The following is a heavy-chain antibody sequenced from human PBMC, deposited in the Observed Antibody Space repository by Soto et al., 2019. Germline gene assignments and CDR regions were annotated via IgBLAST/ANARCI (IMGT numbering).Heavy chain of an antibody. CDR1: GYTFTSFV. D-gene: IGHD3-3*01. V-gene: IGHV1-18*04. Sequence: VASVKVSRKASGYTFTSFVISWVRQAPGQGLEWMGWISAYNGNTNYAQKLQGRVTMTTDTSTGTAYMELRSLRSDDTAVYYCARDRVLRTKNYGMDVWGQGTTVTVSS. J-gene: IGHJ6*02. CDR3: ARDRVLRTKNYGMDV. CDR2: ISAYNGNT.